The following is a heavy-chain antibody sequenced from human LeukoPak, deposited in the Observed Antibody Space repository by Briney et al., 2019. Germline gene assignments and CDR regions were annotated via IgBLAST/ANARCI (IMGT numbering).Heavy chain of an antibody. J-gene: IGHJ3*02. CDR1: GGSFSGYY. CDR2: INHSGST. V-gene: IGHV4-34*01. D-gene: IGHD5-18*01. CDR3: ARLLRGGRDTAMVTMIVVRAKPGAFDS. Sequence: SETLSLTCAVYGGSFSGYYWSWIRQPPGKGLEWIGEINHSGSTNYNPSLKSRVTISVDTSKNQFSMKLSSVTAADTAVYYCARLLRGGRDTAMVTMIVVRAKPGAFDSWGQGTMVTVSS.